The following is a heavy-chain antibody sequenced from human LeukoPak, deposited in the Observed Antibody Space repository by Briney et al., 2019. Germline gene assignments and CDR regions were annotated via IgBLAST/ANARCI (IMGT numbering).Heavy chain of an antibody. CDR3: ARARFKAFDI. V-gene: IGHV3-7*05. J-gene: IGHJ3*02. CDR1: GFTFSSYW. Sequence: GVSLRLSCAASGFTFSSYWMSWVRQAPGKGLEWVANIKQDGSEKYYVDSVKGQFTISRDNAKNSLCLQMNSLRADDTAVYYCARARFKAFDIWGQGTMVTVSS. CDR2: IKQDGSEK.